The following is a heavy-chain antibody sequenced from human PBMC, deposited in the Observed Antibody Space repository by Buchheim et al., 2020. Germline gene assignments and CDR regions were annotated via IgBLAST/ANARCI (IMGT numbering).Heavy chain of an antibody. CDR3: ARGADSATFYPPDY. D-gene: IGHD1-26*01. CDR2: MDPGGGST. Sequence: QVHLVQSGAEVKKPGASVRVSCKASGNTFSSHHVHWVRQAPGQGLEWLGIMDPGGGSTINAQNFQGRVTMTRDTSTSTDYMELSSLTSDDTAVYFCARGADSATFYPPDYWGQGTL. V-gene: IGHV1-46*03. CDR1: GNTFSSHH. J-gene: IGHJ4*02.